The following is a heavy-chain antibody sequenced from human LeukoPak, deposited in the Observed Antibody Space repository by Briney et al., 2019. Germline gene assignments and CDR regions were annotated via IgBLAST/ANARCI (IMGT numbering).Heavy chain of an antibody. J-gene: IGHJ4*02. CDR2: ISGSGGST. V-gene: IGHV3-23*01. Sequence: AGGSLRLSCAASGFTFSSYAMSWVRQAPGKGLEWVSAISGSGGSTYYADSVKGRFTISRDNSKNTLYLQMNSLRAEDTAVYYCAKGRYRTVYYFDYWGQGILVTVSS. CDR1: GFTFSSYA. D-gene: IGHD1-26*01. CDR3: AKGRYRTVYYFDY.